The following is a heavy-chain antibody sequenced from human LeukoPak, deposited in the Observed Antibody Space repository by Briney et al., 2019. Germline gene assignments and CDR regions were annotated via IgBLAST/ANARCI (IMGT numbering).Heavy chain of an antibody. J-gene: IGHJ4*02. Sequence: GSLRLSCAASGFIVSNNYMTWVRQAPGKGLEWVSVIYSDGNTYYADSVKGRFIISRDNSKNTLYLQMNSLRAEDTAVYYCASRYSSGWYNYWGQGTLVTVSS. CDR1: GFIVSNNY. D-gene: IGHD6-19*01. CDR3: ASRYSSGWYNY. V-gene: IGHV3-53*01. CDR2: IYSDGNT.